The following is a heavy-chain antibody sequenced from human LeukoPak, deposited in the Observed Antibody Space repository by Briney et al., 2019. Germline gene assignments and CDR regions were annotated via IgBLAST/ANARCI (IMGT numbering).Heavy chain of an antibody. V-gene: IGHV4-59*01. J-gene: IGHJ5*02. D-gene: IGHD1-1*01. CDR1: GGSISGYY. CDR2: VYYSGST. CDR3: AREGTSGTHLNWFDP. Sequence: SSETLSLTCTVSGGSISGYYWTWIRQPPGKGLEWMGYVYYSGSTSYNPSLKSRVTMSVDTSKNQFSLKLSSVTAADTAVYYCAREGTSGTHLNWFDPWGQGTLVTVSS.